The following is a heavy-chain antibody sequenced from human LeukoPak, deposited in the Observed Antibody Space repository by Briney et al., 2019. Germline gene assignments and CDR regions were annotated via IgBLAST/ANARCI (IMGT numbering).Heavy chain of an antibody. V-gene: IGHV4-34*09. CDR3: ARASPIVVVPAAIYYYYGMDV. D-gene: IGHD2-2*01. CDR1: GGSFSGYY. J-gene: IGHJ6*02. CDR2: INHSGST. Sequence: SETLSLTCAVYGGSFSGYYWSWIRQPPGKGLEWIGEINHSGSTNYNPSLKSRVTISVDTSKNQFSLKLSSVTAADTAVYYCARASPIVVVPAAIYYYYGMDVWGQGTTVTVSS.